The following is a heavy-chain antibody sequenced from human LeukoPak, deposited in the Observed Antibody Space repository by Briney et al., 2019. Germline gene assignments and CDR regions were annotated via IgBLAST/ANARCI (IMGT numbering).Heavy chain of an antibody. CDR3: ARGWSYYGMDV. J-gene: IGHJ6*02. Sequence: GGSLRLSCAASGFTVSSNYMSWVRQAPGKGLEWVSVIHSGGSTYYADSVKGRFTISRDNSKNTLYLQMNSLRAEDTAVYYCARGWSYYGMDVWGQGTTVTVSS. D-gene: IGHD6-13*01. CDR1: GFTVSSNY. V-gene: IGHV3-53*01. CDR2: IHSGGST.